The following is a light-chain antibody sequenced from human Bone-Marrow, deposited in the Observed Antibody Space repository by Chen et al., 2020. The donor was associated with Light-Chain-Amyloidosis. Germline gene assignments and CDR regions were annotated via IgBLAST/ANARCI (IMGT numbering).Light chain of an antibody. CDR3: QQYDVWPPYT. Sequence: EVVMTQSPATLSVSPGETATLSCRASRTVGINLAWYQQKPGQAPRLLMNGASARVTGVPARFSGSGSGTAFTLTITGLQSEDFAVYYCQQYDVWPPYTFGQGTQLEIQ. V-gene: IGKV3-15*01. J-gene: IGKJ2*01. CDR2: GAS. CDR1: RTVGIN.